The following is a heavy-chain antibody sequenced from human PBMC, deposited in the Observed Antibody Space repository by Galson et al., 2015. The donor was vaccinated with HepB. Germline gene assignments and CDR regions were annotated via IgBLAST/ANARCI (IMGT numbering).Heavy chain of an antibody. D-gene: IGHD1-26*01. CDR1: GYTFTSYY. CDR3: ASIVGADGQSDY. CDR2: INPSGGST. Sequence: SVKVSCKASGYTFTSYYMHWVRQAPGQGLEWMGIINPSGGSTSYAQKFQGRVTMTRDTSTSTVYMELSSLRSEDTAVYYCASIVGADGQSDYWGQGTLVTVSS. J-gene: IGHJ4*02. V-gene: IGHV1-46*01.